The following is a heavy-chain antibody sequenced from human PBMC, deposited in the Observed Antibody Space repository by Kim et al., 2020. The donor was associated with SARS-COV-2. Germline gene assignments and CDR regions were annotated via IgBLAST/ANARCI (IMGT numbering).Heavy chain of an antibody. Sequence: VKGRFTISRDNSKNTLYLQMNSLRAEDTAVYYCAKEYYGSGSYSNWYFDLWGRGTLVTVSS. J-gene: IGHJ2*01. CDR3: AKEYYGSGSYSNWYFDL. D-gene: IGHD3-10*01. V-gene: IGHV3-23*01.